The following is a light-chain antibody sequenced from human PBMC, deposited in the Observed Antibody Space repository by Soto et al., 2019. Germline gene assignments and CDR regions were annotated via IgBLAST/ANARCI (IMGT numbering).Light chain of an antibody. CDR3: QSYDTSLSGAWV. Sequence: QSVLTQPPSVSGAPGQRITISCTGSPSNIGAGFDVHRYQQFPGTAPKLLIYGTTSRPSGVPDRFSGSQSGTSASLAITGLQAGDEADYYCQSYDTSLSGAWVFGGGTQLTVL. CDR2: GTT. CDR1: PSNIGAGFD. J-gene: IGLJ3*02. V-gene: IGLV1-40*01.